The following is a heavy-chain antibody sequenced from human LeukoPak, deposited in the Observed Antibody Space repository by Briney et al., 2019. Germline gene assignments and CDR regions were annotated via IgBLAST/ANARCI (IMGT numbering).Heavy chain of an antibody. CDR3: ATEYCSGGSCYSMDY. CDR2: IDPSDSYT. V-gene: IGHV5-10-1*01. CDR1: GYSFTSYW. J-gene: IGHJ4*02. Sequence: GESLKISCKGSGYSFTSYWISWARQMPGKGLEWMGRIDPSDSYTNYSPSFQGHVTISADKSISTAYLQWSSLKASDTAMYYCATEYCSGGSCYSMDYWGQGTLVTVSS. D-gene: IGHD2-15*01.